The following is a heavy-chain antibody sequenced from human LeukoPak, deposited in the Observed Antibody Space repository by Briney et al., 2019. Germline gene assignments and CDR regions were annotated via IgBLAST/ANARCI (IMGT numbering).Heavy chain of an antibody. CDR3: ARAPTYSRSWFDP. J-gene: IGHJ5*02. V-gene: IGHV1-69*05. D-gene: IGHD4-11*01. CDR1: GGTFSSYA. CDR2: IIPIFGTA. Sequence: SVKLSCKASGGTFSSYAISWVRQAPGQGLEWMGGIIPIFGTANYAQKFQGRVTITTDESTSTAYMELSSLRSEDTAVYHCARAPTYSRSWFDPWGQGTLVTVSS.